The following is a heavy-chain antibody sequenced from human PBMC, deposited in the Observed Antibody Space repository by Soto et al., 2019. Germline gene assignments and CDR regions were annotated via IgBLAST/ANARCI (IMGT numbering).Heavy chain of an antibody. CDR2: IGAAGDT. V-gene: IGHV3-13*01. Sequence: EGSLRLSCAASGFIFSSYDMHWVRQAPGKGLEWVSIIGAAGDTHYSGSVKGRFIISRENANNSLFLQMNTLRVGDTAVYYCARASSGYYYGMDVWGQGTTVTVSS. D-gene: IGHD3-10*01. CDR3: ARASSGYYYGMDV. CDR1: GFIFSSYD. J-gene: IGHJ6*02.